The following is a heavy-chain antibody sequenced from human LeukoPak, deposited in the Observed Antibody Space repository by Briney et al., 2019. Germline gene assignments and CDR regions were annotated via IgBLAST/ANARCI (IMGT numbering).Heavy chain of an antibody. CDR2: IYSGGST. CDR1: GFTVSSNY. Sequence: PGGSLRLSCAASGFTVSSNYMSWVRQAPGKGLEWVSVIYSGGSTYYADSVKGRFTISRDNSKNTLYLQMNSLRAEDTAIYYCATSQVEDSSGPGGFWGQATLVTVSS. CDR3: ATSQVEDSSGPGGF. J-gene: IGHJ4*02. V-gene: IGHV3-53*01. D-gene: IGHD3-22*01.